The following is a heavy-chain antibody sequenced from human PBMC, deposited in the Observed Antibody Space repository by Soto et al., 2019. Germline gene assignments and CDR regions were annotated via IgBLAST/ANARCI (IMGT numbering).Heavy chain of an antibody. CDR2: IYYSGST. D-gene: IGHD5-12*01. CDR1: GGSVSSGSYY. CDR3: ARGEKGYKRRPFDY. V-gene: IGHV4-61*01. Sequence: QVQLQESGPGLVKPSETLSLTCTVSGGSVSSGSYYWSWIRQPPGKGLEWIGYIYYSGSTNYNPSLKSRVTISVDTSKNQFSLKLSSVTAADTAVYYCARGEKGYKRRPFDYWGQGTLVTVSS. J-gene: IGHJ4*02.